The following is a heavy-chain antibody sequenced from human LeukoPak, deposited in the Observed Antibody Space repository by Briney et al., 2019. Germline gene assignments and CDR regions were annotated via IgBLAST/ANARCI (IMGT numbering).Heavy chain of an antibody. CDR2: MNPNSGNT. CDR1: GYTFTSYD. D-gene: IGHD6-19*01. V-gene: IGHV1-8*01. Sequence: RASLKVSCTASGYTFTSYDINWVRQATGQGLEWMGWMNPNSGNTGYAQKFQGRVTMTRNTSISTAYMELSSLRSEDTAVYYCARTKCSGWYYCYFDYWGQGTLVTVSS. J-gene: IGHJ4*02. CDR3: ARTKCSGWYYCYFDY.